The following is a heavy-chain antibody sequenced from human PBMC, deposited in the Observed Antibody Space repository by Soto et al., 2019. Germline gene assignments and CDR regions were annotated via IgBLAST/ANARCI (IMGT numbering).Heavy chain of an antibody. CDR2: INPKTGDT. Sequence: ASVKVSCKTSGYTFTGYYLNWVRQAPGRGLEWVGWINPKTGDTNNAQKFQGRVTMTTDTSISTGYMELSGLKSADTAVYYCVTGDRLVRWGQGTRVTVSS. J-gene: IGHJ4*02. CDR3: VTGDRLVR. D-gene: IGHD6-6*01. CDR1: GYTFTGYY. V-gene: IGHV1-2*02.